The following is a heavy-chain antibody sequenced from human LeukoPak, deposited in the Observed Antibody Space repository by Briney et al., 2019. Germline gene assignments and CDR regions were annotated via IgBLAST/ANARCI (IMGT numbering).Heavy chain of an antibody. CDR2: IYYSGST. V-gene: IGHV4-59*01. Sequence: ASETLSLTCTVAGGSISSYYWNWIRQPPGKGLEWICDIYYSGSTSYNPSLKRRVTISVDTSKNQFSLKLSSLTAADTAVYYCARTSIAVAGFLFDYWGQGTMVTVSS. CDR1: GGSISSYY. D-gene: IGHD6-19*01. CDR3: ARTSIAVAGFLFDY. J-gene: IGHJ4*02.